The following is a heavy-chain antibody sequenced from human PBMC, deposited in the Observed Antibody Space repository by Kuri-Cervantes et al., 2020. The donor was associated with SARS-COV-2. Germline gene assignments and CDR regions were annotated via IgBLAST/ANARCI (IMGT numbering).Heavy chain of an antibody. J-gene: IGHJ6*02. V-gene: IGHV4-39*01. Sequence: GSLRLSCTVSGGSISSSSNYWGWIRQPPGKGLEWIGSIYYSGSTYYNPSLKSRVTISVDTSKNQFSLKLSSVTAADTAVYYCARQSLGGWHYYGMDVWGQGTTVTVSS. CDR1: GGSISSSSNY. CDR2: IYYSGST. CDR3: ARQSLGGWHYYGMDV. D-gene: IGHD1-26*01.